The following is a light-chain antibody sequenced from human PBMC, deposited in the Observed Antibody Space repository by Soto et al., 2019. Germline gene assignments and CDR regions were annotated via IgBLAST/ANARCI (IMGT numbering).Light chain of an antibody. V-gene: IGLV2-14*01. CDR1: SSDVGSYNF. Sequence: QSALTQPASMSGSPGQSITISCTGTSSDVGSYNFVSWYQQLPGKAPKLMIYEVSNRPSGVSNRFSGSKSGNTASLTISGLQAEDEADYYCSSYKTSSNYVFGSGTKVTVL. J-gene: IGLJ1*01. CDR3: SSYKTSSNYV. CDR2: EVS.